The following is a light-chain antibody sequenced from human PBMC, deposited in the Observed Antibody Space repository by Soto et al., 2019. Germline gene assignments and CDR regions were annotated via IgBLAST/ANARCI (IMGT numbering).Light chain of an antibody. CDR2: EVT. V-gene: IGLV2-14*01. J-gene: IGLJ1*01. Sequence: QSVLTQPASVSGSPGQSITISCTGSSSDIGGYNFVSWFQLHPGKAPKLMIYEVTNRPSGVSNRFSGSKSGNTAYLTISGLQAEDEADYFCSSFTNSNTLCVFGAGTKVTVL. CDR1: SSDIGGYNF. CDR3: SSFTNSNTLCV.